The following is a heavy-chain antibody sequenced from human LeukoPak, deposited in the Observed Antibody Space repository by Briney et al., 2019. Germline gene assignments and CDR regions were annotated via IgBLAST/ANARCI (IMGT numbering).Heavy chain of an antibody. Sequence: SSETLSLTCAGYGGSFSGYYWSWIRQPPGKGLEWIGEINHSGSTNYNPSLKSRVTISVDTSKNQFSLKLSSVTAADTAVYYCARGRLKVVRGVITPFDPWGQGTLVTVSS. D-gene: IGHD3-10*01. V-gene: IGHV4-34*01. CDR1: GGSFSGYY. CDR2: INHSGST. CDR3: ARGRLKVVRGVITPFDP. J-gene: IGHJ5*02.